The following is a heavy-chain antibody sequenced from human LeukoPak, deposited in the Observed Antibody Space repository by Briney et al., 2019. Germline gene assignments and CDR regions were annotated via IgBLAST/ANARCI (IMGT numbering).Heavy chain of an antibody. V-gene: IGHV4-39*01. CDR1: GDSISSSNYY. Sequence: PSETLSLTCTVSGDSISSSNYYWGWIRQPPGKGLEWIGTIYYSGGTYYNPSLKSRVTISVDTSKNQFSLKLSSVTAADTAVYYCARQGDYSSTTSCYDYWGQGILVTVSS. J-gene: IGHJ4*02. CDR2: IYYSGGT. D-gene: IGHD2-2*01. CDR3: ARQGDYSSTTSCYDY.